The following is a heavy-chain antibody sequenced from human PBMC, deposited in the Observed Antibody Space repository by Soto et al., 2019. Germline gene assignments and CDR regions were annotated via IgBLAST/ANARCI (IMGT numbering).Heavy chain of an antibody. CDR2: ISGSGGST. V-gene: IGHV3-23*01. J-gene: IGHJ4*02. CDR3: AKNGQQWLGYYFDY. D-gene: IGHD6-19*01. CDR1: GFTFSGYP. Sequence: AGSLSISCTASGFTFSGYPMSWVRPAPGKGLEWVSAISGSGGSTYYADSVKGRFTISRDNSKNTLYLQMNSLRAEDTAVYYCAKNGQQWLGYYFDYWGQGTLVTVSS.